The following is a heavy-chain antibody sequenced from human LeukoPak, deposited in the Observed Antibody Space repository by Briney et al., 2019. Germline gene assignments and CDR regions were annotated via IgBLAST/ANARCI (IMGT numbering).Heavy chain of an antibody. J-gene: IGHJ4*02. CDR3: ARAYYYGSGSYFYYFDY. CDR2: IYYSGST. D-gene: IGHD3-10*01. CDR1: GGSISSYY. Sequence: SETLSLTCTVSGGSISSYYWSWIRQPPGKGLEWIGYIYYSGSTNYNPSLKSRVTVSVDTSKNQFSLKLSSVTAEDTAVYYCARAYYYGSGSYFYYFDYWGQGTLVTVSS. V-gene: IGHV4-59*12.